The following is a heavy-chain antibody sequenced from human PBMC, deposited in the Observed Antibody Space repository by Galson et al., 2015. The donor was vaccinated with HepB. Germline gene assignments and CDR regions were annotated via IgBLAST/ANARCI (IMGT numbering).Heavy chain of an antibody. V-gene: IGHV1-2*04. D-gene: IGHD4-11*01. CDR2: INPNSGGT. J-gene: IGHJ6*03. CDR1: GYTFTGYY. Sequence: SVKVSCKDSGYTFTGYYMHWVRQAPGQGLEWMGWINPNSGGTNYAQKFQGWVTMTRDTSISTAYMELSRLRSDDTAVYYCARGLRAPPTTVTTEDYYYYYMDVWGKGTTVTVSS. CDR3: ARGLRAPPTTVTTEDYYYYYMDV.